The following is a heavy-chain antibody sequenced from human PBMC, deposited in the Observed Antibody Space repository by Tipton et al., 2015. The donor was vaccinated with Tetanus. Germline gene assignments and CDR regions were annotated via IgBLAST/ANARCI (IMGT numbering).Heavy chain of an antibody. Sequence: QSGAEVKKPGASVKVSCKASGYTLTSYHMHWVRQAPGQGLEWMGIINPIGGSTSYAQKFQGRITMTGDTSTSTVYMDLNSLRSEDTAVYYCARDSTYLFDYWGQGTLVTVSS. J-gene: IGHJ4*02. D-gene: IGHD2-2*01. V-gene: IGHV1-46*01. CDR1: GYTLTSYH. CDR3: ARDSTYLFDY. CDR2: INPIGGST.